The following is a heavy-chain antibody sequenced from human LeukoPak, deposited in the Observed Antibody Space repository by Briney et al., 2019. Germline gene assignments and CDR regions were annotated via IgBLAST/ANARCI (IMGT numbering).Heavy chain of an antibody. CDR2: MNPNSGNT. CDR3: ARGRCSSTSCYKGYYYYYMDV. CDR1: GYTFTSYD. D-gene: IGHD2-2*02. J-gene: IGHJ6*03. V-gene: IGHV1-8*03. Sequence: ASVKVSCKASGYTFTSYDINWVRQATGQGLEWIGWMNPNSGNTGYAQKFQGRVTITRNTSISTAYMELSSLRSEDTAVYYCARGRCSSTSCYKGYYYYYMDVWGKGTTVTVSS.